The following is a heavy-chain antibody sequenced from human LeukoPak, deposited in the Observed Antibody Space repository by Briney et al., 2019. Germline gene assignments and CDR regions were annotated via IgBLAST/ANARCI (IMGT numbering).Heavy chain of an antibody. CDR1: GFTLSSYW. Sequence: PGGSLRLSCAASGFTLSSYWMHWVRQAPGKGLVWVSRISTDGSSTTYADSVKGRFIISRDNAKNALFLEMNSLRAEDTAVYYCARDGGGPDYDILTGADYWGQGTLVTVSS. J-gene: IGHJ4*02. CDR3: ARDGGGPDYDILTGADY. D-gene: IGHD3-9*01. CDR2: ISTDGSST. V-gene: IGHV3-74*01.